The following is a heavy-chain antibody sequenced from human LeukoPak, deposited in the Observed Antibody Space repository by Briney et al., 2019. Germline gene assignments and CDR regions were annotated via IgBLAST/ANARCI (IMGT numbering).Heavy chain of an antibody. D-gene: IGHD3-22*01. CDR2: ISSTTSTI. Sequence: GGSLRLSCAASGFTFSSYNMNWVHQAPGKGLEWVSYISSTTSTIYYADSVKGRFTISRDNAKNSLYLQMNSLRAEDTAVYYCASGRSDYYLDAFDIWGQGTTVTVSS. CDR3: ASGRSDYYLDAFDI. CDR1: GFTFSSYN. J-gene: IGHJ3*02. V-gene: IGHV3-48*04.